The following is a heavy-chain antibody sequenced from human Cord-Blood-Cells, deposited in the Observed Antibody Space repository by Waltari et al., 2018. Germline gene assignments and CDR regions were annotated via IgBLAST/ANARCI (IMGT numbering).Heavy chain of an antibody. V-gene: IGHV3-30*04. CDR3: ARDLNYDY. CDR1: GFTFSRYP. CDR2: ISYDGSNK. Sequence: QVQLVESGGGVVQPGRSLRLSCAASGFTFSRYPMHWVRQAPGKGLEWVAVISYDGSNKYYADSVKGRFTISRDNSKNTLYLQMNSLRAEDTAVYYCARDLNYDYWGQGTLVTVSS. J-gene: IGHJ4*02. D-gene: IGHD1-7*01.